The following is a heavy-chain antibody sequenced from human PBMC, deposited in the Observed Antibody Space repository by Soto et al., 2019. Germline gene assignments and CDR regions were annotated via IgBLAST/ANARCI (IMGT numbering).Heavy chain of an antibody. J-gene: IGHJ6*03. CDR2: ISYDGSNK. CDR1: GFTFSSYG. CDR3: AKGLVLFRVMTTVSLGSDYMDV. D-gene: IGHD4-17*01. Sequence: GGSLRLSCAASGFTFSSYGMHWVRQAPGKGLEWVAVISYDGSNKYYADSVKGRFTISRDNSKNTLYLQMNSLRAEDTAVYYCAKGLVLFRVMTTVSLGSDYMDVWGKGTTVTVSS. V-gene: IGHV3-30*18.